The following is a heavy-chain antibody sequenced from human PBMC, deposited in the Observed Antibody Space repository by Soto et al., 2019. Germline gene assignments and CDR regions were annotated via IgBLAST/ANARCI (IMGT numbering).Heavy chain of an antibody. CDR2: MNPNSNNT. Sequence: QVQLVQSGAEVKTPGASVKVSCKASGYTFASYDMNWVRQAPGQGLEWMGWMNPNSNNTGYAQKFQGRLTMTRDIALSIAHMELSSLRNEDTAVYYCARSDGSHFNWLDSWGQGTLVTVSA. J-gene: IGHJ5*01. CDR3: ARSDGSHFNWLDS. CDR1: GYTFASYD. D-gene: IGHD2-21*01. V-gene: IGHV1-8*01.